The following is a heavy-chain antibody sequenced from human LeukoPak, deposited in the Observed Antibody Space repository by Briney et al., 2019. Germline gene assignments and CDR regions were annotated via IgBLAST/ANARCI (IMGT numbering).Heavy chain of an antibody. V-gene: IGHV4-39*01. J-gene: IGHJ4*02. CDR1: GGSVTSTNW. CDR3: ARRGTVTTERFDY. D-gene: IGHD4-11*01. CDR2: IYYSWST. Sequence: SETLSLTCEVSGGSVTSTNWWTWVRQPPGKGLEWIGRIYYSWSTYYNPSLKRRVTISGDTSKHHFSLKLRSVTAADTAVYYCARRGTVTTERFDYWGQGTLVTVSS.